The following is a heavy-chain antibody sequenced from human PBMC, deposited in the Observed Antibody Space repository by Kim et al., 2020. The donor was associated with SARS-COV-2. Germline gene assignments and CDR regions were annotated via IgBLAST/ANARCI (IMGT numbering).Heavy chain of an antibody. J-gene: IGHJ6*02. CDR1: GGSFSGYY. D-gene: IGHD2-2*01. CDR3: ARGAGYCSSTSCYRVYYYGMDV. CDR2: INHSGST. V-gene: IGHV4-34*01. Sequence: SETLSLTCAVYGGSFSGYYWSWIRQPPGKGLEWIGEINHSGSTNYNPSLKSRVTISVDTSKNQFSLKLSSVTAADTAVYYCARGAGYCSSTSCYRVYYYGMDVWGQGTTVTVSS.